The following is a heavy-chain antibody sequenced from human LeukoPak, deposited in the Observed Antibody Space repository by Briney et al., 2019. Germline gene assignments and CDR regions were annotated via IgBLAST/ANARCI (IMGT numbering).Heavy chain of an antibody. J-gene: IGHJ4*02. V-gene: IGHV3-21*01. Sequence: KPGGSLRLSCAASGFTFSSYSMNWVRHSPGKGLERVSSISSSSSYIYYADSVKGRFTISRDNAKNSLYLQMNSLRAEDTAVYYCARAAGEMATIRYWGQGTLVTVSS. CDR1: GFTFSSYS. D-gene: IGHD5-24*01. CDR2: ISSSSSYI. CDR3: ARAAGEMATIRY.